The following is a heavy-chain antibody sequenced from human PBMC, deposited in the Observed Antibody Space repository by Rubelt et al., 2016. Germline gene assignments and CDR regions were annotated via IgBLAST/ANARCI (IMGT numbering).Heavy chain of an antibody. CDR3: ARVIWGSGWSNNWFDP. CDR2: INAGNGTT. Sequence: QVQLVQSGAEVKKPGASVKVSCKASGYTFTSYAMHWVRQAPGQRLEWMGWINAGNGTTKYSQKFQGRVTITRDTSASTAYMELSSLRSGDTAVYYCARVIWGSGWSNNWFDPWGQGTLVTVSS. D-gene: IGHD6-19*01. CDR1: GYTFTSYA. J-gene: IGHJ5*02. V-gene: IGHV1-3*01.